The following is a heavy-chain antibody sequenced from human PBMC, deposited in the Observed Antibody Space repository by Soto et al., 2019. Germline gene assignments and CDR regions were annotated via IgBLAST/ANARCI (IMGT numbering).Heavy chain of an antibody. CDR2: IYYSGST. J-gene: IGHJ4*02. V-gene: IGHV4-30-4*01. CDR3: ARGIAYGGVFYFGY. D-gene: IGHD3-3*01. Sequence: PSETLSLTCTVSGGSISSGDYYWTWIRQPPGKGLEWIGYIYYSGSTYSNPSLNSRVSISIYTSKNQFSQKLSSVTAPDTAVYYCARGIAYGGVFYFGYWRQGALGAACS. CDR1: GGSISSGDYY.